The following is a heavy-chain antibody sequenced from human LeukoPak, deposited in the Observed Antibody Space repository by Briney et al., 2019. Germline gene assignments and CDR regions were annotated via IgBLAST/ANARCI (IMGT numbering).Heavy chain of an antibody. V-gene: IGHV3-11*04. CDR1: GFTFSDYY. CDR2: ISNSGTVK. D-gene: IGHD2-21*02. Sequence: GGSLRLSCAASGFTFSDYYMSWIRQAPGKGLDWIAYISNSGTVKNYADSVRGRFTISRDSAKRSVFLQMTSLRSDDTAVYYCARGDSLYYFDLWGQGTLVSVSP. CDR3: ARGDSLYYFDL. J-gene: IGHJ4*02.